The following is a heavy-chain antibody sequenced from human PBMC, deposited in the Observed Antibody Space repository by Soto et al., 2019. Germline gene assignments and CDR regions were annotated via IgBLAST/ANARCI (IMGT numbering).Heavy chain of an antibody. J-gene: IGHJ6*02. CDR2: IYYSGST. V-gene: IGHV4-59*01. Sequence: SETLSLTCTVSGGSISSYYWSWIRQPPGKGLEWIGYIYYSGSTNYNPSLKSRVTISVDTSKNQFSLKLSSVTAADTAVYYCASSRYYYGSRSYDYYYYYGMDVWGQGTTVTVSS. CDR1: GGSISSYY. CDR3: ASSRYYYGSRSYDYYYYYGMDV. D-gene: IGHD3-10*01.